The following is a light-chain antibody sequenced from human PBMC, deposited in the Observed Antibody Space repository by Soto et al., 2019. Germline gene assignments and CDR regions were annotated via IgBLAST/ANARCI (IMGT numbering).Light chain of an antibody. CDR3: QHYNSYSEA. CDR2: KAS. J-gene: IGKJ1*01. V-gene: IGKV1-5*03. Sequence: DIQMTQSPFTLSGSVGDRVTITCRASQTISSWLAWYQQKPGKAPKLLIYKASTLKSGVPSRFSGSGSGTEFTLTISSLQPDEFATYYCQHYNSYSEAFGKGTKVDIK. CDR1: QTISSW.